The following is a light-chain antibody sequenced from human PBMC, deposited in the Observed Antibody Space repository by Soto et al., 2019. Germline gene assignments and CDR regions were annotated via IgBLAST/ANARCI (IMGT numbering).Light chain of an antibody. J-gene: IGKJ1*01. CDR2: TAA. CDR1: QTIGSY. Sequence: DIQMTQSPSSLSASVGDRVSITCRASQTIGSYVNWYQQKLGKAPKLLIYTAASLQSGVPSRFSGSGSGTDFTLTISSLRPEDFSIYYCQQSNPTPWTFGQGTKVEIK. V-gene: IGKV1-39*01. CDR3: QQSNPTPWT.